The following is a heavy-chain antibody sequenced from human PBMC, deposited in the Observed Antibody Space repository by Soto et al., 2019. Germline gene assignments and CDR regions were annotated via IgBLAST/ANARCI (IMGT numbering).Heavy chain of an antibody. V-gene: IGHV4-39*01. CDR2: IYYSGST. CDR3: ARRRLYDFWSGYYYYYGMDV. D-gene: IGHD3-3*01. J-gene: IGHJ6*02. Sequence: SQTLSLTCTVSGGSVSSSSYYWGWIRQPPGKGLEWIGSIYYSGSTYYNPSLKSRVTISVDTSKNQFSLKLSSVTAADTAVYYCARRRLYDFWSGYYYYYGMDVWGQGTTVTAP. CDR1: GGSVSSSSYY.